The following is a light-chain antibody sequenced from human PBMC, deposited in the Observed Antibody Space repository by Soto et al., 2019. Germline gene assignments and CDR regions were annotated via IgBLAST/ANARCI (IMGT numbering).Light chain of an antibody. Sequence: DIPMTQSPSSLSASVGARVTITGRASQSISSYLNWYKTKQGKDPKLLIYAASSLQSGVQSRFSGSGSGTDGTLTIRRLQPEEGATDYGQTRYSTPWKVGQGTKVDIK. CDR1: QSISSY. CDR2: AAS. J-gene: IGKJ1*01. V-gene: IGKV1-39*01. CDR3: QTRYSTPWK.